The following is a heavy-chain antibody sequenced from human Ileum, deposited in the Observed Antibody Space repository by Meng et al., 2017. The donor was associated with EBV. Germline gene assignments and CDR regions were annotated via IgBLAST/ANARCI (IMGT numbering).Heavy chain of an antibody. CDR2: ISAFNGNT. Sequence: QVQVVQAGAGVKKRGAVEKVSCKASGYTFTSYGISWVRQAPGEGVEWMGWISAFNGNTDYAQKFQGRVTMTTDTSTTTTYMELRSLRSDDTAVYYCARVVEGATSWLDRWGQGTLVTVSS. V-gene: IGHV1-18*01. J-gene: IGHJ5*02. D-gene: IGHD1-26*01. CDR1: GYTFTSYG. CDR3: ARVVEGATSWLDR.